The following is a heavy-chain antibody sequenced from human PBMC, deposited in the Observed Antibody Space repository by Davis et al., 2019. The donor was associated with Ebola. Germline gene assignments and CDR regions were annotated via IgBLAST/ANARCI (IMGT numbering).Heavy chain of an antibody. D-gene: IGHD2-21*01. CDR3: ARDTRPCGGDCYDDTFDM. Sequence: SQTLSLTCVVSSGSINSHHWWTWIRQPPGKGLEWVGYIHHSGSANANPSLKSRVTFSIDTSKSQVSLKLTSVTAADTAVYYCARDTRPCGGDCYDDTFDMWGQGTMVIVSS. V-gene: IGHV4/OR15-8*01. J-gene: IGHJ3*02. CDR2: IHHSGSA. CDR1: SGSINSHHW.